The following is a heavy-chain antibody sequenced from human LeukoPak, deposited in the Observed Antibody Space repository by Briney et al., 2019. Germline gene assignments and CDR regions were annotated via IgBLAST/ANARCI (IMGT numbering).Heavy chain of an antibody. D-gene: IGHD2-15*01. CDR3: ARPWLTCSGGSCYSYYFDY. Sequence: GGSLRLSCAASGFTFSDFSMSWVRQAPGKGLEWVSSISNGSGYIFYADSVEGRFTISRDNAKNSLYLQMSSLRAEDTAVYYCARPWLTCSGGSCYSYYFDYWGQGTLVTVST. J-gene: IGHJ4*02. V-gene: IGHV3-21*01. CDR2: ISNGSGYI. CDR1: GFTFSDFS.